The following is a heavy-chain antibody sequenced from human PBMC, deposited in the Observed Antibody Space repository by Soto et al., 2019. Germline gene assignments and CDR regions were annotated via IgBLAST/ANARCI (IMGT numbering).Heavy chain of an antibody. V-gene: IGHV1-24*01. CDR3: ATPGELRRPWTRYFHY. J-gene: IGHJ4*02. Sequence: ASVKVSCKVSGYTLTELSMHWVRLAPGKGLEWMGGFDPEDGETIYAQKFQGRVTMTEDTSTDTAYMELSSLRSEDTAVYYCATPGELRRPWTRYFHYWGQGTLVTVSS. CDR2: FDPEDGET. D-gene: IGHD3-10*01. CDR1: GYTLTELS.